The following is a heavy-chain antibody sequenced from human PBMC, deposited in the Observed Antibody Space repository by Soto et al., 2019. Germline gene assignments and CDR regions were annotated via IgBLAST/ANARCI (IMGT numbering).Heavy chain of an antibody. CDR1: GGSISSSNW. V-gene: IGHV4-4*02. CDR3: VRDGSYCSSSTTCYNWFDP. D-gene: IGHD2-2*01. Sequence: SETLSLTCAVSGGSISSSNWWSWVRQPPGKGLEWIGEIYHSGSTNYNLFLKSRVTISVDKSKNQFSLNLNSVTAADTAVYYCVRDGSYCSSSTTCYNWFDPWGQGTLVTVSS. J-gene: IGHJ5*02. CDR2: IYHSGST.